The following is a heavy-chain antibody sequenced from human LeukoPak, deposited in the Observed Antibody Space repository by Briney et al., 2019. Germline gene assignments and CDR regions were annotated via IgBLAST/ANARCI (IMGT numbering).Heavy chain of an antibody. Sequence: SETLSLTCTVSGGSISSGGYYWSWIRQPPGKGLEWIGYIYYSGSTYYNPSLKSRVSFSVDTSKNHFSLKLSSVTAADTAVYYCEGSMVRGELYYFDYWGQGTLVTVSS. J-gene: IGHJ4*02. CDR3: EGSMVRGELYYFDY. CDR1: GGSISSGGYY. D-gene: IGHD3-10*01. CDR2: IYYSGST. V-gene: IGHV4-30-4*08.